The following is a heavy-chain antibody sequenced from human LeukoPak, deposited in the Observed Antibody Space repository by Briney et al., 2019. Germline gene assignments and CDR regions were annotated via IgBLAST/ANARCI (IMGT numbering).Heavy chain of an antibody. CDR2: LSGSFGRT. D-gene: IGHD6-19*01. Sequence: GGSLRLSCAASGFTFSTYAMSWVRQAPGKGLEWVSALSGSFGRTYYADSVKGRFTISGDDSKNTLYLQMNSLRAEDTALYYCAKDRGSVAVAGIDYWGQGTLVTVSS. V-gene: IGHV3-23*01. CDR1: GFTFSTYA. CDR3: AKDRGSVAVAGIDY. J-gene: IGHJ4*02.